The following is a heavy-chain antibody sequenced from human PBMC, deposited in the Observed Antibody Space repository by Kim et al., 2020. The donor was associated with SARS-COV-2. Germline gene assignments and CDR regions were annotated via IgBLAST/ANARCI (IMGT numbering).Heavy chain of an antibody. V-gene: IGHV3-33*01. CDR2: IWYDGSNQ. J-gene: IGHJ4*02. CDR1: GFTFSDYA. Sequence: GGSLRLSCAASGFTFSDYAMHWVRQAPGKGLEWVALIWYDGSNQDYADSVKGRFIISRDNSKNTLYLQMNSLRADDTAVYYCARNSKYCGGDCSYFDYWGQGTLVSVSS. CDR3: ARNSKYCGGDCSYFDY. D-gene: IGHD2-21*02.